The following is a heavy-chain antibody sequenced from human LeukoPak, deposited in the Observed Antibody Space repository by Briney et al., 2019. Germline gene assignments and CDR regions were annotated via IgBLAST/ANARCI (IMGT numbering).Heavy chain of an antibody. Sequence: ASVKVSCKASGYTFTSYDINWVRQATGQGLEWMGWMNPNSGNTGYAQKFQGRVTMTRNTSISTAYMELGSLRSEDTAVYYCARGITYYDFWSGYYGRTLDYYYGMDVWGQGTTVTVSS. V-gene: IGHV1-8*01. CDR1: GYTFTSYD. J-gene: IGHJ6*02. CDR2: MNPNSGNT. CDR3: ARGITYYDFWSGYYGRTLDYYYGMDV. D-gene: IGHD3-3*01.